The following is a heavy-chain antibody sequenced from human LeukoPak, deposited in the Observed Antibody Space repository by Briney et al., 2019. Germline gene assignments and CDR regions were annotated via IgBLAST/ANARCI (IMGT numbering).Heavy chain of an antibody. Sequence: PSETLSLTCAVSGGSISSGGYSWSWIRQTPGKGLEWIGYIQHTGDTDYNPSLKSRVTISVDSSKNQFSLSLNSVTAADTGLYYCARVYMRFGVTRFDLWGQGTPVTVSS. J-gene: IGHJ5*02. CDR3: ARVYMRFGVTRFDL. D-gene: IGHD3-3*01. CDR2: IQHTGDT. CDR1: GGSISSGGYS. V-gene: IGHV4-61*08.